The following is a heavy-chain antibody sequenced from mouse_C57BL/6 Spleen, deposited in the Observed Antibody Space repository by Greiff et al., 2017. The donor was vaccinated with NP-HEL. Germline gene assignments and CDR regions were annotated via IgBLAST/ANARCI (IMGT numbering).Heavy chain of an antibody. J-gene: IGHJ4*01. D-gene: IGHD1-1*01. V-gene: IGHV1-72*01. CDR2: IDPNSGGT. CDR1: GYTFTSYW. CDR3: ASEEFITTVVAMDY. Sequence: QVQLQQPGAELVKPGASVKLSCKASGYTFTSYWMHWVKQRPGRGLEWIGRIDPNSGGTKYNEKFKSKATLTVDKPSSTAYMQLSSLTSEDSAVYYCASEEFITTVVAMDYWGQGTSVTVSS.